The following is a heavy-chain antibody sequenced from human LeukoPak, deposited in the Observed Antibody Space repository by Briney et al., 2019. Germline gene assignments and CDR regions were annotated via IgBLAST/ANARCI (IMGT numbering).Heavy chain of an antibody. CDR1: GDSITNSPHY. CDR3: ARLGPFGVYYYYYYGMDV. Sequence: PSETLSLTCTVSGDSITNSPHYWAWIRQPPGKGLEWIGSISDSGTTFYNKSLMSRVIMSVDTSKNQFSLKLSSVTAADTAVYYCARLGPFGVYYYYYYGMDVWGQGTTVTVSS. D-gene: IGHD3-16*01. CDR2: ISDSGTT. J-gene: IGHJ6*02. V-gene: IGHV4-39*01.